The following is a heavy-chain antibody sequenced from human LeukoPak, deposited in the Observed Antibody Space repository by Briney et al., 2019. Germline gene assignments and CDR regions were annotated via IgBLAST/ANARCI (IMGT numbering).Heavy chain of an antibody. CDR2: ISGSGGST. CDR3: ARSETLGPTAAEHGY. Sequence: GGSLRLSCAASGFTFTSYAMSWVRQAPGKGLGWVSAISGSGGSTHHADSVKGRFTISRDNSKNTLYLQMKSRTAQATAVYYCARSETLGPTAAEHGYWGQGTLVSVSS. CDR1: GFTFTSYA. V-gene: IGHV3-23*01. J-gene: IGHJ4*02. D-gene: IGHD3-3*01.